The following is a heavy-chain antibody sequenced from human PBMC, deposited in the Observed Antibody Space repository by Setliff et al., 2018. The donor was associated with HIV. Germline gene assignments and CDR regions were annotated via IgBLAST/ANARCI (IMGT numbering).Heavy chain of an antibody. CDR1: GGTFSSYA. Sequence: SVKVSCKASGGTFSSYAISWVRQAPGQGLEWMGGIIPIFGTANYAQKFQGRVTITADESTSTAYMELSSLRSEDTAAYYCARAHGYSSSWYEDAFDIWGQGTMVTVSS. D-gene: IGHD6-13*01. V-gene: IGHV1-69*13. CDR3: ARAHGYSSSWYEDAFDI. J-gene: IGHJ3*02. CDR2: IIPIFGTA.